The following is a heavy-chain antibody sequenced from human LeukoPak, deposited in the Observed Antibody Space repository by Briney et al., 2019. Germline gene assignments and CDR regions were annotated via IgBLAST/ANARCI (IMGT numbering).Heavy chain of an antibody. Sequence: LSLTXXVSXXSXSSSNWWSWVRQXPEKGLEWIGEIYHSGSTNYNPSLKSRVTISVEKSTTQFSLKLNSVTAADTAVYYCARSPLVEGTTGLPPDYWGQGTLVTVSS. J-gene: IGHJ4*02. V-gene: IGHV4-4*02. CDR2: IYHSGST. CDR1: XXSXSSSNW. D-gene: IGHD1-26*01. CDR3: ARSPLVEGTTGLPPDY.